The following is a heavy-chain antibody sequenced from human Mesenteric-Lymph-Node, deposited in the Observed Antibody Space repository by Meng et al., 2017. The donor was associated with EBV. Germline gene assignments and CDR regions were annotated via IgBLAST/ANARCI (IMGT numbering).Heavy chain of an antibody. J-gene: IGHJ4*02. Sequence: VQLVGAGGGLVKPGGSHRLSGAAYGFSFSNSLMHWVRQAPGKGLEWIGLIKRKIDGETTDYAAPVKGRFTISRDDSTNTLYLLMDSLKTEDTAVDYCTTGYYRKGDFWGPGTLVTVSS. CDR3: TTGYYRKGDF. D-gene: IGHD2-15*01. CDR2: IKRKIDGETT. V-gene: IGHV3-15*01. CDR1: GFSFSNSL.